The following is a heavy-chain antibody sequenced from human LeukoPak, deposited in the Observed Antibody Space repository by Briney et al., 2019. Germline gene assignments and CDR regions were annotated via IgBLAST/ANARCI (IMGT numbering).Heavy chain of an antibody. J-gene: IGHJ4*02. Sequence: GGSLRLSCAASGFSFSIYGMTWVRQAPGKGLEWVSGIRGSGYDTYYADSVMGRFTISRDNSKNTLYLQMNSLRAEDTAVYYCAKVAVAGYFDYWGQGTLATVSS. CDR2: IRGSGYDT. CDR1: GFSFSIYG. V-gene: IGHV3-23*01. D-gene: IGHD6-19*01. CDR3: AKVAVAGYFDY.